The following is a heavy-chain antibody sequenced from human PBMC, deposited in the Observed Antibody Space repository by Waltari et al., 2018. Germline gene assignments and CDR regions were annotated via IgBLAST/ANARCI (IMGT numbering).Heavy chain of an antibody. Sequence: QVQLVQSGAEVKKPGASVKVSCKASGYTFTNYDINWVRPATGRGLEWMGWMNPNTAKTDYAQKFQGRVTMTRNTSIRTAYMELSSLRSEDTAVYYCTRCAGLDSTSSLVSRNWFDPWGQGTLVTVSS. CDR2: MNPNTAKT. D-gene: IGHD6-6*01. CDR1: GYTFTNYD. CDR3: TRCAGLDSTSSLVSRNWFDP. J-gene: IGHJ5*02. V-gene: IGHV1-8*01.